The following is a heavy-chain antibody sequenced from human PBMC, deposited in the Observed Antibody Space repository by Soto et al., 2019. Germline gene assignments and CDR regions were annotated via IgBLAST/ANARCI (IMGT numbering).Heavy chain of an antibody. CDR1: GGSISSSSYY. Sequence: QLLESGPGLVKPSETLSLTCTVSGGSISSSSYYWGWIRQPPGKGPEWIGSIYYSGSTYYNPSLKSRVTISVDTSKNQFSLKLSSVTAADTAVYYCARHLAYYYDSSGYLGGIDYWGQGTLVTVSS. J-gene: IGHJ4*02. D-gene: IGHD3-22*01. CDR3: ARHLAYYYDSSGYLGGIDY. CDR2: IYYSGST. V-gene: IGHV4-39*01.